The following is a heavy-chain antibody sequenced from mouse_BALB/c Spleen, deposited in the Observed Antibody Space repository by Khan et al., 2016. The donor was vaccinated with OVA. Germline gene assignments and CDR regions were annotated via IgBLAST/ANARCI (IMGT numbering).Heavy chain of an antibody. D-gene: IGHD2-2*01. J-gene: IGHJ3*01. Sequence: QVQLQQSGGDLMKPGASVKISCKATGYTFSSYWIEWVKQRPGHGLEWIGQIFPGSVSTTYNEKFKGKATFPADTSSNTAYMQLSSLTSEDSAVYYCARGGYGGFAYWGQGTLVTVSA. CDR2: IFPGSVST. V-gene: IGHV1-9*01. CDR3: ARGGYGGFAY. CDR1: GYTFSSYW.